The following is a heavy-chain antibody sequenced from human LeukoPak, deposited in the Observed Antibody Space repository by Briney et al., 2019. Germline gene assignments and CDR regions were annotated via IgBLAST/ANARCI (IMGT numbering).Heavy chain of an antibody. CDR2: IYYSGST. D-gene: IGHD3-22*01. V-gene: IGHV4-39*02. J-gene: IGHJ4*02. Sequence: PSQTLSLTCTVSGGSISSGDYYWSWIRQPPGKGLEWIGSIYYSGSTYYNPSLKSRVTISVDTSKNQFSLKLSSVTAADTAVYYCARELSSGYYSNTFDYWGQGTLVTVSS. CDR3: ARELSSGYYSNTFDY. CDR1: GGSISSGDYY.